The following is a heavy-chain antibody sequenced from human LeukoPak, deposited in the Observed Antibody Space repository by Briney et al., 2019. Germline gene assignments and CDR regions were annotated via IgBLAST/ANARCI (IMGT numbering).Heavy chain of an antibody. D-gene: IGHD2-8*02. CDR2: IDSTGTT. J-gene: IGHJ5*02. CDR1: GDSIGGAPYY. V-gene: IGHV4-61*09. CDR3: ARDTDCNGGESHGTAWFDP. Sequence: PSQTLSLTCTVSGDSIGGAPYYWSWVRQTAGRELEWIGNIDSTGTTKYNPSVKTRVSMSLDASKNQFALQLRSVTAADTGVYFCARDTDCNGGESHGTAWFDPWGQGALVTVSS.